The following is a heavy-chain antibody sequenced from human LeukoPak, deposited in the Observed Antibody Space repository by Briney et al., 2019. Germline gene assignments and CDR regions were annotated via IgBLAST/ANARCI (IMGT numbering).Heavy chain of an antibody. J-gene: IGHJ4*02. V-gene: IGHV3-23*01. CDR1: GFTFSSYG. Sequence: PGGSLRLSCAASGFTFSSYGIHWVRQAPGKGLEWVSAISGGGGSTYYADSVKGRFTISRDNSKNTLYLQMNSLRAEDTAVYYCAKVPMDTAMVLYYFDYWGQRTLVTVSS. CDR2: ISGGGGST. CDR3: AKVPMDTAMVLYYFDY. D-gene: IGHD5-18*01.